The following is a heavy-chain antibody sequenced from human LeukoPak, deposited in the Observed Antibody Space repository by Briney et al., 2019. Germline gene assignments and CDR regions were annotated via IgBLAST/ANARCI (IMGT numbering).Heavy chain of an antibody. D-gene: IGHD6-6*01. V-gene: IGHV4-39*01. Sequence: SETLSLACTVSGGSISSSRYYWRWIRQPPGMGLVWIGTIYYSGSTYYNPSLKSPFTISVDTSKNQFSLKLSSVTAADTAVYYCARRGEYSRAHYYFDYWGQGTLVTVSS. CDR1: GGSISSSRYY. J-gene: IGHJ4*02. CDR2: IYYSGST. CDR3: ARRGEYSRAHYYFDY.